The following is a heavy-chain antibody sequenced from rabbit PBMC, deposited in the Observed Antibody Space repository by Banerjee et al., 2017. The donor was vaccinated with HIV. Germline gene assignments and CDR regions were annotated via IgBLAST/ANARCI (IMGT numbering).Heavy chain of an antibody. J-gene: IGHJ6*01. CDR1: GFSFSSSYW. V-gene: IGHV1S40*01. Sequence: QSLEESGGGLVQPGASLTLTCTASGFSFSSSYWICWVRQAPGKGLEWIGCIYAGSSGNTYYASWVNGRFTISKTSSTTVTLQMTSRTAADTATYFCAGGNYYYDLWGPGTLVTVS. D-gene: IGHD8-1*01. CDR2: IYAGSSGNT. CDR3: AGGNYYYDL.